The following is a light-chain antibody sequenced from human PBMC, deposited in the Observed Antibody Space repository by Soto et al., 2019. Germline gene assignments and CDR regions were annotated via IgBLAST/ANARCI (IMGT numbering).Light chain of an antibody. J-gene: IGLJ3*02. CDR3: CSFSDTNDFWV. CDR2: DVS. V-gene: IGLV2-11*01. Sequence: QSALTQPRSVSGSPGQSVTISCTGTNSDIGGYNYVSWYQQHPGKAPKVMIYDVSRRPSGVPDRFSGSKSGNTASLTISGLQAEDEADYYCCSFSDTNDFWVFGGGTKVTVL. CDR1: NSDIGGYNY.